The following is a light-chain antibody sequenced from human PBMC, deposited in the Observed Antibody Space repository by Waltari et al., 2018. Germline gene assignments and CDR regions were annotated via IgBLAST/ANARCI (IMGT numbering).Light chain of an antibody. V-gene: IGKV4-1*01. J-gene: IGKJ2*01. Sequence: DIVMTQSPDSRAVSLGERAPNNCKSTQTVLYTSNNKNYLAWYQQKPGQPPKLVIYWASTRESGVPDRFSASGSGTDFNFTISSLQAEDVAVYYCQQYYTSPYTFAQGTKLEI. CDR1: QTVLYTSNNKNY. CDR3: QQYYTSPYT. CDR2: WAS.